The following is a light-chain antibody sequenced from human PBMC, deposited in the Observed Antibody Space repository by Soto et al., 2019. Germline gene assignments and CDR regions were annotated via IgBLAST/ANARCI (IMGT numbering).Light chain of an antibody. CDR3: LLYYGGEPV. CDR2: STS. CDR1: TGAVTNTYY. J-gene: IGLJ2*01. Sequence: QAVVTQEPSLTVSPGGTVTLTCASNTGAVTNTYYPNWFQQKPGQAPRPLIYSTSNKHSWTPARFPGSLLGGKAALTLSGAQPADEAEYYCLLYYGGEPVFGGGTKVTVL. V-gene: IGLV7-43*01.